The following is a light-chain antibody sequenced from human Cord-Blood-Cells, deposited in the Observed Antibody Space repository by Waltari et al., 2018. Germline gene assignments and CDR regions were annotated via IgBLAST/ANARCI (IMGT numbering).Light chain of an antibody. CDR3: SSYTSSSTWV. J-gene: IGLJ3*02. Sequence: QSALTQPASVSGSPGQSITISCTGTSRDVGGYNYVSWYQQHPGKAPNLMIYDVSNRPSGGSSRFSGSKSGNTASLTISGLQAEDEAEYYCSSYTSSSTWVFGGGTKLTVL. V-gene: IGLV2-14*01. CDR1: SRDVGGYNY. CDR2: DVS.